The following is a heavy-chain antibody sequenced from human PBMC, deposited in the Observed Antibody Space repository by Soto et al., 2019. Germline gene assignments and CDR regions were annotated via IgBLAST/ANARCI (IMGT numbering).Heavy chain of an antibody. J-gene: IGHJ5*02. CDR3: AKGKDFGVVNWFDP. D-gene: IGHD3-3*01. CDR1: GGSISSSSYY. CDR2: IYYSGST. V-gene: IGHV4-39*01. Sequence: LCGGSISSSSYYWGWIRQPPGKGLEWIGSIYYSGSTYYNPSLKSRVTISVDTSKNQFSLKLSSVTAADTAVYYCAKGKDFGVVNWFDPWGQGTLVTVSS.